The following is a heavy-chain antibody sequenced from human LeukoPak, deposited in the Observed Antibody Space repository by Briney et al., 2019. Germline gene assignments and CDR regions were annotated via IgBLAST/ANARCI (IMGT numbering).Heavy chain of an antibody. V-gene: IGHV4-30-2*01. D-gene: IGHD2-2*01. Sequence: SQTLSLTCAVSGGSISSGGYTWSWIRQPQGKGLEWIGNIYNSGSTYYNPSLKSRVTISVDRSKNQFSLKLSSVTAADTAVYYCARAGYCSSTSCLDAFDIWGQGTMVTVSS. CDR3: ARAGYCSSTSCLDAFDI. J-gene: IGHJ3*02. CDR1: GGSISSGGYT. CDR2: IYNSGST.